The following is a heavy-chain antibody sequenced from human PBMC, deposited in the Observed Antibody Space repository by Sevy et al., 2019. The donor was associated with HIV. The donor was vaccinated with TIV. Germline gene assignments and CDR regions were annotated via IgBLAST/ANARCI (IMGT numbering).Heavy chain of an antibody. J-gene: IGHJ3*02. CDR2: ISYAGSSK. CDR1: GFNFSSYG. Sequence: GGSLRLSCAASGFNFSSYGMHWVRQAPGKGLEWVAVISYAGSSKYYADSVKGRFTISRDNSKNTLYLQINSLRAEDTAVYYCAKESGSYYELWSGHDAFDIWGQGTMVTVSS. CDR3: AKESGSYYELWSGHDAFDI. D-gene: IGHD3-3*01. V-gene: IGHV3-30*18.